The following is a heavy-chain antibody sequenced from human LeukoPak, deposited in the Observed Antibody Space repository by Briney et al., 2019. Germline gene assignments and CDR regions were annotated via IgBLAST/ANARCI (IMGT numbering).Heavy chain of an antibody. Sequence: GASVKVSCKASGYTFTTYYIHWVRQAPGQGLEWMGIINPSGGSTSYAQKFQGRVTMTRDTSTSTVYMEVHSLTSEDTAVYYCAKDSGPYTSGYYGHWGQGTLVTVSS. CDR3: AKDSGPYTSGYYGH. CDR1: GYTFTTYY. CDR2: INPSGGST. V-gene: IGHV1-46*01. J-gene: IGHJ4*02. D-gene: IGHD3-22*01.